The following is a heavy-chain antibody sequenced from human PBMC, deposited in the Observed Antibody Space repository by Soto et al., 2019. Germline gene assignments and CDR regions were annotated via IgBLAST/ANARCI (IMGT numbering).Heavy chain of an antibody. CDR1: GGSISSSSYY. D-gene: IGHD2-15*01. Sequence: QLQLQESGPGLVKPSETLSLTCTVSGGSISSSSYYWGWIRQPPGKGLEWIGSIYYSGSTYYNTSLQRRVTISVDTSKNQFSLKLSSVTAADTAVYYCARHTPAISISDHWGQGTLVTVSS. J-gene: IGHJ4*02. CDR2: IYYSGST. CDR3: ARHTPAISISDH. V-gene: IGHV4-39*01.